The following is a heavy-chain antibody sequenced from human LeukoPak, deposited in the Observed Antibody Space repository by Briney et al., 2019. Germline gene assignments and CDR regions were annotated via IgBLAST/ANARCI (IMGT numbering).Heavy chain of an antibody. D-gene: IGHD2-8*01. J-gene: IGHJ5*02. CDR2: ISYDGSNK. V-gene: IGHV3-30*18. CDR3: AKGNIVLMVYALYNWFDP. CDR1: GFTFSSYG. Sequence: GGSLRLSCAASGFTFSSYGMHWVRQAPGKGVEWVAVISYDGSNKYYADSVKGRFTISRDNSKNTLYLQMNSLRAEDTAVYYCAKGNIVLMVYALYNWFDPWGQGTLVTVSS.